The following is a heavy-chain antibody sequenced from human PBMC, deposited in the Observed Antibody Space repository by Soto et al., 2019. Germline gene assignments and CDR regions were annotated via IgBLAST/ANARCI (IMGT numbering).Heavy chain of an antibody. CDR1: GGSFSGYY. J-gene: IGHJ6*02. Sequence: NPSETLSLTCAVYGGSFSGYYWSWIRQPPGKGLEWIGEINHSGSTNYNPSLKSRVTISVDTSKNQFSLKLSSVTAADTAVYYCARGQGSPNYYYYYGMDVWGQGTTVTVSS. CDR2: INHSGST. D-gene: IGHD3-10*01. CDR3: ARGQGSPNYYYYYGMDV. V-gene: IGHV4-34*01.